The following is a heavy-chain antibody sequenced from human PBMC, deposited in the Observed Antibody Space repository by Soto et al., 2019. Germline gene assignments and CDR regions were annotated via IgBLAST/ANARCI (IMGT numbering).Heavy chain of an antibody. CDR1: GFTFSSYW. CDR3: ATGYRSSTSCYLFDY. D-gene: IGHD2-2*01. V-gene: IGHV3-7*01. J-gene: IGHJ4*02. Sequence: EVQLVESGGGLVQPGGSLRLSCAASGFTFSSYWMSWVRQAPGKGLEWVANIKQDGSEKYYVDSVKGRFTISRDNAKNSLYLQMNSLRAEDTAVYYCATGYRSSTSCYLFDYWGQGTLVTVSS. CDR2: IKQDGSEK.